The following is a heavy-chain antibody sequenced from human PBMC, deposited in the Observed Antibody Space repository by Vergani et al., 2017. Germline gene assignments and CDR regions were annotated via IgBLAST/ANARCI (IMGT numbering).Heavy chain of an antibody. CDR3: ARHSTVEWLVKLGWIDP. D-gene: IGHD6-19*01. Sequence: QLQLQESGPGLVKPSATLSLTCSVSGASIRSSNYYWGWIRQPPGKGVEWIASIYYSGSNYHNPSRKSRVTISVDTSQNQFSLKLSSVTAADTAVYFCARHSTVEWLVKLGWIDPWGQGILVTVSS. J-gene: IGHJ5*02. CDR1: GASIRSSNYY. V-gene: IGHV4-39*01. CDR2: IYYSGSN.